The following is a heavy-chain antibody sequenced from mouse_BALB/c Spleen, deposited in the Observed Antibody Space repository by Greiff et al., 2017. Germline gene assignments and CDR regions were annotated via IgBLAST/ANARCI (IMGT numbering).Heavy chain of an antibody. Sequence: EVNLVESGGGLVKPGGSLKLSCAASGFTFSDYYMYWVRQTPEKRLEWVATISDGGSYTYYPDSVKGRFTISRDNAKNNLYLQMSSLKSEDTAMYYCAREDSLLRRGAMDYWGQGTSVTVSS. CDR3: AREDSLLRRGAMDY. J-gene: IGHJ4*01. D-gene: IGHD1-2*01. V-gene: IGHV5-4*02. CDR2: ISDGGSYT. CDR1: GFTFSDYY.